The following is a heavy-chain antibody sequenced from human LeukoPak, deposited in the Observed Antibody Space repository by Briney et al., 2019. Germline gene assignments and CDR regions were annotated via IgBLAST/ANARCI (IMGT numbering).Heavy chain of an antibody. CDR2: ISGSGDNT. CDR1: GFTFSSYA. V-gene: IGHV3-23*01. D-gene: IGHD4-17*01. J-gene: IGHJ3*02. CDR3: AKVKTVTTGAFDI. Sequence: GGSLRLSCAASGFTFSSYAMGWVRQAPGKGLEWVSAISGSGDNTYYGDSVKGRFTNSRDNSKNTLFLQMNSLRAEDTAVYYCAKVKTVTTGAFDIWGQGTMVTVSS.